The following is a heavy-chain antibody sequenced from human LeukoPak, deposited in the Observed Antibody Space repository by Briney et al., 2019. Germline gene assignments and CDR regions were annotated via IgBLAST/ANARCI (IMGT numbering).Heavy chain of an antibody. D-gene: IGHD6-19*01. J-gene: IGHJ4*02. CDR1: GGSISGSY. CDR3: ARVSGWYFGFDY. CDR2: MYNSGST. V-gene: IGHV4-59*01. Sequence: PSETLSLTCTVSGGSISGSYWSWIRQPPGKGLEWIAYMYNSGSTNYNPSLKSRVTISIDTSKNQFSLKLSSLTAADTAIYYCARVSGWYFGFDYWGQGTLVTVSS.